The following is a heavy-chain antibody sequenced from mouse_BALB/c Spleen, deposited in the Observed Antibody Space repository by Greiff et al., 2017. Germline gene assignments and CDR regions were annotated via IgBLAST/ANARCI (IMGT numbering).Heavy chain of an antibody. CDR2: INPSNGRT. J-gene: IGHJ3*01. V-gene: IGHV1S81*02. CDR3: ARGDNSSSSFAY. CDR1: GYTFTSYW. D-gene: IGHD1-1*01. Sequence: QVQLQQPGAELVKPGASVKLSCKASGYTFTSYWMHWVKQRPGQGLEWIGEINPSNGRTNYNEKFKSKATLTVDKSSSTAYMQLSSLTSEDSAVYYCARGDNSSSSFAYWGQGTLVTVSA.